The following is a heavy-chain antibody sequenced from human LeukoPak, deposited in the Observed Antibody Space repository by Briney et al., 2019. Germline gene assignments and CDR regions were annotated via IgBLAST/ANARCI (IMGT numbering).Heavy chain of an antibody. V-gene: IGHV1-8*02. D-gene: IGHD6-13*01. CDR3: ARGRSSSWYGPYYYYGMDV. J-gene: IGHJ6*02. CDR1: GYTFTSYG. Sequence: ASVKVSCKASGYTFTSYGISWVRQAPGQGLEWMGWMNPNSGNTGYAQKFQGRVTMTRNTSISTAYMELSSLRSEDTAVYYCARGRSSSWYGPYYYYGMDVWGQGTTVTVSS. CDR2: MNPNSGNT.